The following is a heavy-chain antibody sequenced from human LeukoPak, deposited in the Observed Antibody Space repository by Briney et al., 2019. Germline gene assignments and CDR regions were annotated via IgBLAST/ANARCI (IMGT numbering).Heavy chain of an antibody. Sequence: GGSLRLSCAASGFTFSSYGMHWVRQAPGKGLEWVAFIRYDGSNKYYADSVKGRFTISRDNSKNTAYLQMNSLRAEDTAVYYCANLHHPYFGYWGQGTLVTVSS. CDR1: GFTFSSYG. J-gene: IGHJ4*02. CDR2: IRYDGSNK. V-gene: IGHV3-30*02. D-gene: IGHD1-14*01. CDR3: ANLHHPYFGY.